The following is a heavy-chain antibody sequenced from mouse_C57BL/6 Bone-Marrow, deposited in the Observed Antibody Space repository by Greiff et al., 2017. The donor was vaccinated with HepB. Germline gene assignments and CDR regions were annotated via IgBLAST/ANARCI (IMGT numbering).Heavy chain of an antibody. CDR1: GYTFTSYG. D-gene: IGHD1-1*01. V-gene: IGHV1-81*01. CDR3: ARAPVATEWYFDV. J-gene: IGHJ1*03. Sequence: QVQLKQSGAELARPGASVKLSCKASGYTFTSYGISWVKQRTGQGLEWIGEIYPRSGNTYYHEKFKGKATLTADKSSSTAYMELRSLTSEDSAVYFCARAPVATEWYFDVWGTGTTVTVSS. CDR2: IYPRSGNT.